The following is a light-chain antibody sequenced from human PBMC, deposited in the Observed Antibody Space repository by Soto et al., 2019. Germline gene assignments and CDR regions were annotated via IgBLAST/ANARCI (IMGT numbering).Light chain of an antibody. CDR2: DAV. Sequence: EIVLTQSPGTLSLSPGERATLSCRASQSVSSSYLVWHQQKPGQAPRLLIYDAVNRATGVPDRFSGGGSGTDFTLTISSLEAEDSAVYYCQQYGSSRQTFGQGTKVDIK. V-gene: IGKV3-20*01. J-gene: IGKJ1*01. CDR3: QQYGSSRQT. CDR1: QSVSSSY.